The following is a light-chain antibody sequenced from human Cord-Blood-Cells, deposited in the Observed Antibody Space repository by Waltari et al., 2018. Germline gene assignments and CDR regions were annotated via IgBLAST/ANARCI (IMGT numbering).Light chain of an antibody. V-gene: IGKV3-15*01. Sequence: EIVMTQSPVTLSVSPGESATLSCRASQSVSSNLSWYQQKPGQAPRLLIYGASTRATGIPARFSGSGSGTEFTLTISSLQSEDFAVYYCQQYNNWYTFGQGTKLEIK. J-gene: IGKJ2*01. CDR3: QQYNNWYT. CDR2: GAS. CDR1: QSVSSN.